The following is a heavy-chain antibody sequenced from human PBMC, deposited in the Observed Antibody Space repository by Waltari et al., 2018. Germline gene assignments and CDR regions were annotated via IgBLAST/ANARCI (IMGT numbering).Heavy chain of an antibody. CDR3: ATYRWLGY. CDR2: INYDGKEK. CDR1: EFMFSTYW. J-gene: IGHJ4*02. D-gene: IGHD3-10*01. V-gene: IGHV3-7*03. Sequence: EVQLVQSGGGVVQPGGSLRLSCEVSEFMFSTYWMTWVRKASGRGLEWVANINYDGKEKHYVDSVKGRFSISRDNARNTLYLQMNNLRADDTAVYYCATYRWLGYWGQGTLVTVSS.